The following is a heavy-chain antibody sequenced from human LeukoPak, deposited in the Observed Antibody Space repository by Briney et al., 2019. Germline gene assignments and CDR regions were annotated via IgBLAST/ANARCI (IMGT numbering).Heavy chain of an antibody. V-gene: IGHV4-59*08. D-gene: IGHD3-10*01. J-gene: IGHJ4*02. CDR1: GGSISSYY. CDR3: ARTRYYYNSRSYGAPYYFDY. CDR2: IYYSGST. Sequence: SETLSLTCTVSGGSISSYYWSWIRQPPGKGLEWIGYIYYSGSTNYNPSLKSRVTMSVDTSKNQFSLKLSSVTAADTAVYYCARTRYYYNSRSYGAPYYFDYWGQGTLVTVSS.